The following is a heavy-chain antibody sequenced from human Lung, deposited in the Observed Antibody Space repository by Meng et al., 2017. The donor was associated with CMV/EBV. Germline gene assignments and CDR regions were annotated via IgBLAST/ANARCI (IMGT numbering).Heavy chain of an antibody. J-gene: IGHJ4*02. D-gene: IGHD1-1*01. Sequence: GESXKISCAGSGFTISNSKISWVRQAPGKGLEWIARIKPTTEHETIDYAAPVEGRFTISRDDLRNKVYLQMNSLKSEDTAVYFCTTINWNYYDYWAQGTLVTVSS. CDR3: TTINWNYYDY. CDR2: IKPTTEHETI. V-gene: IGHV3-15*01. CDR1: GFTISNSK.